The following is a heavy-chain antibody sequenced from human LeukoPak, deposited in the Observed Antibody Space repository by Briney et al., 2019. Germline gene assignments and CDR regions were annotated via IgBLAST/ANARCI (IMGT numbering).Heavy chain of an antibody. CDR3: ARSVEGYCRGGSCYSYSYYMDV. Sequence: SESLSLTCTVSGGSISSYYWSWIRQPPGKGLEWIGYIYYSGSTNYNPSLKSRVTISVDTSKNQFSLKLSSVTAADTAVYYCARSVEGYCRGGSCYSYSYYMDVWGKGTTVTVSS. D-gene: IGHD2-15*01. CDR1: GGSISSYY. CDR2: IYYSGST. J-gene: IGHJ6*03. V-gene: IGHV4-59*01.